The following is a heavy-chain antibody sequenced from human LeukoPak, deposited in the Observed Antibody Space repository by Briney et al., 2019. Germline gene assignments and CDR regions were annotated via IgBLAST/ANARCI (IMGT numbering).Heavy chain of an antibody. CDR3: AELGITMIGGV. CDR2: IRGSGIRT. CDR1: GFTFSSYG. V-gene: IGHV3-23*01. D-gene: IGHD3-10*02. Sequence: GGSLRLSCAASGFTFSSYGMIWVRQAPGKGLEWVSAIRGSGIRTYYADSVNGRFTISRDNSKNTLYLQMNSLRAEDTAVYYCAELGITMIGGVWGKGTTVTISS. J-gene: IGHJ6*04.